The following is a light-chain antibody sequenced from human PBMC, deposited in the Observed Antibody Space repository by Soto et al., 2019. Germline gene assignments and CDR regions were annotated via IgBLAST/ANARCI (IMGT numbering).Light chain of an antibody. V-gene: IGKV3-15*01. CDR2: GAS. CDR3: QQYNKWPPT. CDR1: QSVSSN. Sequence: EILMTQSPATLSLSPGERATLSCRASQSVSSNLAWFQQKPGQAPRLLIYGASTRDTGISARFSGSGSGTEFTLTISSLQSGDFAVYHCQQYNKWPPTFGQGTKV. J-gene: IGKJ1*01.